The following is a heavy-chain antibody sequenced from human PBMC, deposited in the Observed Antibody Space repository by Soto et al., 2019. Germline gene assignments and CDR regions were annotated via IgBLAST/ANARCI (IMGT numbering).Heavy chain of an antibody. CDR1: GGSISSSSYY. Sequence: PSETLSLTCTVSGGSISSSSYYWGWIRQPPGKGLEWIGSIYYSGSTYYNPSLKSRVTISVDTSKNQFSLKLSSVTAADTAVYYCARHEVXVGPVVVVAPTPDAFDIWGQGTMVTVSS. J-gene: IGHJ3*02. D-gene: IGHD2-15*01. CDR3: ARHEVXVGPVVVVAPTPDAFDI. CDR2: IYYSGST. V-gene: IGHV4-39*01.